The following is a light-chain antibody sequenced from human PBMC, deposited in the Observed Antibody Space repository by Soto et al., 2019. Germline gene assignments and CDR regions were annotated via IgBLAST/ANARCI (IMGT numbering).Light chain of an antibody. CDR1: SSDVGGYNY. V-gene: IGLV2-14*01. CDR2: EVS. J-gene: IGLJ2*01. CDR3: SSYTSSSTVV. Sequence: QSVLTQPASVSGSPGQSITISCTGTSSDVGGYNYVSWYQQHPGKAPKLMIYEVSNRPSGVSNRFSGSKSGNTASLPISGLQAEDEADYYFSSYTSSSTVVFGGGTKLTVL.